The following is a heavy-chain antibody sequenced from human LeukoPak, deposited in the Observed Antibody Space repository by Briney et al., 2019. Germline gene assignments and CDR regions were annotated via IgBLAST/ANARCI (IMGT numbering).Heavy chain of an antibody. D-gene: IGHD1-26*01. J-gene: IGHJ4*02. Sequence: GGSLRLSCAASGFTLSSYWMSWVRQVPGKRLEWVANIKQDGSDKYYVDSVKGRFTISRDNAKNSLFLQINSLRAEDTAVYYCARGGGRTPDYWGQGTLVTVSS. CDR1: GFTLSSYW. V-gene: IGHV3-7*01. CDR2: IKQDGSDK. CDR3: ARGGGRTPDY.